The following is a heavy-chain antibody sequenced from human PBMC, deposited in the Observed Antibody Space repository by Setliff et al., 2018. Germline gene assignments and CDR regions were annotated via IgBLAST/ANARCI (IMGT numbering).Heavy chain of an antibody. D-gene: IGHD2-2*01. CDR3: ARAPGTVVVPTSRSAFDI. CDR1: GYTFSNYG. J-gene: IGHJ3*02. CDR2: ISAYNGYI. V-gene: IGHV1-18*01. Sequence: ASVQVSCKASGYTFSNYGISWVRQAPGQGLEWMGWISAYNGYIIYAQKLQGRVTMTTDTSTSTAYMEVRSLRSDDTAVYYCARAPGTVVVPTSRSAFDIWGQGTMVTVSS.